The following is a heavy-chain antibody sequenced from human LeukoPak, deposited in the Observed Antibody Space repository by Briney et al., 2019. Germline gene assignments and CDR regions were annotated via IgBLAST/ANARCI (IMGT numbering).Heavy chain of an antibody. D-gene: IGHD4-17*01. CDR3: ARLKATVSIHAYFDY. V-gene: IGHV4-34*01. CDR2: INHSGST. CDR1: GGSFSGYY. Sequence: SETLSLTCAVYGGSFSGYYWSWIRQPPGKGLEWIGEINHSGSTNYNPSLKSRVTISSDTSKNQFSLELSSVTAADTAVYYCARLKATVSIHAYFDYWGQGTLVTVSS. J-gene: IGHJ4*02.